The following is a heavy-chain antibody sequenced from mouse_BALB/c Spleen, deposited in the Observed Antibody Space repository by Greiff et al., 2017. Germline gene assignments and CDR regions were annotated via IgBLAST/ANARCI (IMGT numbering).Heavy chain of an antibody. Sequence: EVQLVESGGGLVQPGGSRKLSCAASGFTFSSFGMHWVRQAPEKGLEWVAYISSGSSTIYYADTVKGRFTISRDNPKNTLFLQMTSLRSEDTAMYYCAREFAYWGQGTLVTVSA. CDR3: AREFAY. J-gene: IGHJ3*01. CDR2: ISSGSSTI. CDR1: GFTFSSFG. V-gene: IGHV5-17*02.